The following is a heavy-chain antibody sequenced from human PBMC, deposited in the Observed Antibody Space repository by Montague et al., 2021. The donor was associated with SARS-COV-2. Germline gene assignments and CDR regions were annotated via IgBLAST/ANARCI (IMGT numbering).Heavy chain of an antibody. CDR3: ARISRNSGFVGVFDI. V-gene: IGHV4-59*01. J-gene: IGHJ3*02. CDR1: GDCIRGAD. Sequence: SETLSLTCSVFGDCIRGADWNWTRLHPSHGLESYGVFCVHKNTKYNNYLKSPVTISADTPKNQFSLRLSSVTAAATAVYYCARISRNSGFVGVFDIWGQGTLVTVSS. D-gene: IGHD3-22*01. CDR2: FCVHKNT.